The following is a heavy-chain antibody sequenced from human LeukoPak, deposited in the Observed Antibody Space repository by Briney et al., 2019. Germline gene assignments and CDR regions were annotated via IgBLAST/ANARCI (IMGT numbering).Heavy chain of an antibody. Sequence: GGSLRLSCAASGFTFDDYAMHWVQQAPGKGLEWVSGISWNSGSIGHADSVKGRFTISRDNAKNSLYLQMNSLRAEDTALYYCAKDIGVYSSGCHYWGQGTLVTVSS. CDR2: ISWNSGSI. CDR1: GFTFDDYA. V-gene: IGHV3-9*01. J-gene: IGHJ4*02. D-gene: IGHD6-19*01. CDR3: AKDIGVYSSGCHY.